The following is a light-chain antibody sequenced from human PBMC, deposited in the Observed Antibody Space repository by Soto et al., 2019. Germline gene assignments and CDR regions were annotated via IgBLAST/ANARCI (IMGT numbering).Light chain of an antibody. J-gene: IGKJ5*01. CDR2: DAS. CDR3: QQRSNWPIT. Sequence: EIVLTQSPATLSLSPGGRATLSCRASQNINRYLAWYHQKPGQPPRLLIYDASTRATGIPARFSGSGSGTDFTLSTSSLEPEDFAVYYCQQRSNWPITFGQGTRLEI. V-gene: IGKV3-11*01. CDR1: QNINRY.